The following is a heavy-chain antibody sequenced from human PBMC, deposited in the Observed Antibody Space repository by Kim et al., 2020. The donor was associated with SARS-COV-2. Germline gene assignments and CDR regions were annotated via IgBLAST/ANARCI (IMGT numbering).Heavy chain of an antibody. CDR3: ARHSSGWVNYFDY. Sequence: NYAKKLQGRVTMTADTSTSTAYMGLRSLRSDDTAVYYCARHSSGWVNYFDYWGQGTLVTVSS. J-gene: IGHJ4*02. V-gene: IGHV1-18*01. D-gene: IGHD6-19*01.